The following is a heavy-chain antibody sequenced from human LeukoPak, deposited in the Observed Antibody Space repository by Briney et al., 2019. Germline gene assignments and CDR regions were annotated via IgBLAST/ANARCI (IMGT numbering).Heavy chain of an antibody. D-gene: IGHD5-12*01. J-gene: IGHJ4*02. V-gene: IGHV4-39*01. CDR2: IYYSGRT. Sequence: SETLSLTCTVSGGSISSGIYYWGWIRQPPGKGLEWIGSIYYSGRTYYNPSLKSRVTISVDPSKNQFSLKLSSVTAADTAVYYCARGIYSGYDSWFYFDYWGQGTLVTVSS. CDR1: GGSISSGIYY. CDR3: ARGIYSGYDSWFYFDY.